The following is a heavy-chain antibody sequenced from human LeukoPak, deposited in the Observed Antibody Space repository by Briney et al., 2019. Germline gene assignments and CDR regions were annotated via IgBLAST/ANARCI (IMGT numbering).Heavy chain of an antibody. CDR1: GGSFSGYY. V-gene: IGHV4-34*01. CDR2: INRSGST. CDR3: ARMGGSSSYYYYMDV. Sequence: KPSETLSLTCAVYGGSFSGYYWSWIRQPPGKGLEWIGEINRSGSTNYNPSLKSRVTISVDTSKNQFSLKLSSVTAADTAVYYCARMGGSSSYYYYMDVWGKGTTVTVSS. D-gene: IGHD6-6*01. J-gene: IGHJ6*03.